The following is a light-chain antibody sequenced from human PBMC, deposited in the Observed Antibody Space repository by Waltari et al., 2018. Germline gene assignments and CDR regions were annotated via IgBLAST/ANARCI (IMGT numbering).Light chain of an antibody. CDR1: SGSVSISHY. Sequence: QTAVTQEPSFSVSPGGTVTLTCGLSSGSVSISHYPSWYQQTPGQPPPPLIYTTDTRASGVPDRFIGSILGDKAALTITGAQEEDESVYYCVLYIGSGIWVFGGGTKLTVL. J-gene: IGLJ3*02. CDR3: VLYIGSGIWV. CDR2: TTD. V-gene: IGLV8-61*01.